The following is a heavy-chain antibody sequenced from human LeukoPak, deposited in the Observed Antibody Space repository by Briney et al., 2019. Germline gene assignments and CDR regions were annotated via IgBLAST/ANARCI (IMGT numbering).Heavy chain of an antibody. J-gene: IGHJ4*02. D-gene: IGHD6-13*01. CDR2: IRYDGSNK. CDR3: AKPMYSSKWYYFDY. Sequence: GGSLRLSCAASGFTFSSYGMHWVRQAPGKGLEWVAFIRYDGSNKYYADSVKGRFTISRDNSKNTLYLQMNSLRAEDTAVYYCAKPMYSSKWYYFDYWGQGTLVTVSS. CDR1: GFTFSSYG. V-gene: IGHV3-30*02.